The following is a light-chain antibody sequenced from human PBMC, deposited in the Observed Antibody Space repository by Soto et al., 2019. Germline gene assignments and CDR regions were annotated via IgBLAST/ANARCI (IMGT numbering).Light chain of an antibody. Sequence: QSALTQPPSVSGAPGQRVTISCTGSSSNIGAGYDVHWYQQLPGTAPKLLIYGNSNRPSGVPDRFSGSKSGTSASLAITGLQAEDEADYYCQSYDCSLSGYVFGTGTMVTV. CDR2: GNS. J-gene: IGLJ1*01. V-gene: IGLV1-40*01. CDR3: QSYDCSLSGYV. CDR1: SSNIGAGYD.